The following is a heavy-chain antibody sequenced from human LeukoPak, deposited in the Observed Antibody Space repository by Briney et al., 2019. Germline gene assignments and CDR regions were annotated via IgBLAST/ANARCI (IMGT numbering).Heavy chain of an antibody. CDR2: IYSGGST. CDR1: GFTVSSNY. V-gene: IGHV3-53*01. D-gene: IGHD6-19*01. CDR3: ATLAVAGWLDY. Sequence: GGSLRLSCAASGFTVSSNYMSWVRQAPGKGLEWVSVIYSGGSTYYADSVKGRLTISRDNSKNTLYLQMNSLRAEDTAVYYCATLAVAGWLDYWGQGTLVTVSS. J-gene: IGHJ4*02.